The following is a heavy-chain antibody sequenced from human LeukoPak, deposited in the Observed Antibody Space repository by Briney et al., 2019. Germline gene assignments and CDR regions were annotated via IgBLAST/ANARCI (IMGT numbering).Heavy chain of an antibody. CDR1: GGTFSSYA. CDR2: IIPIFGTA. D-gene: IGHD3-10*01. V-gene: IGHV1-69*01. CDR3: ARGGGSGSQFYYYYGMDV. Sequence: SVKVSCKASGGTFSSYAISWVRQAPGQGLEWMGGIIPIFGTANYAQKFQGKVTITADESTSTAYMELSSLRSEDTAVYYCARGGGSGSQFYYYYGMDVWGKGTTVTVSS. J-gene: IGHJ6*04.